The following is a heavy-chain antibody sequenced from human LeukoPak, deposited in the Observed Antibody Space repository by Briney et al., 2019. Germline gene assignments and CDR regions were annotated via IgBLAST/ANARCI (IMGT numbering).Heavy chain of an antibody. J-gene: IGHJ4*02. Sequence: SETLSLTCTVSGGSISSDYWSWIRQPAGKGLEWIGRIYSSGNTNYNPSLKSRVTISVDTSKNQFSLKLRSVTAADTAVYYCARGGDGYNYGRYFDYWGQGTLVTVSS. CDR3: ARGGDGYNYGRYFDY. V-gene: IGHV4-4*07. CDR1: GGSISSDY. D-gene: IGHD5-24*01. CDR2: IYSSGNT.